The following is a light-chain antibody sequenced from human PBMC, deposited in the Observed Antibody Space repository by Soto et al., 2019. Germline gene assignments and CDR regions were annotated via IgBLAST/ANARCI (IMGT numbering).Light chain of an antibody. CDR3: ATWDDRLSGVV. CDR2: RNS. J-gene: IGLJ2*01. Sequence: QSVLTQSPSASGTPGQRVTISCSGINSNIGSNYVHWYQQFPGTAPKVLIYRNSQRPSGVPDRFSGSTSGISASLAISGLRSEDEADYFFATWDDRLSGVVFGGGTKVTVL. CDR1: NSNIGSNY. V-gene: IGLV1-47*01.